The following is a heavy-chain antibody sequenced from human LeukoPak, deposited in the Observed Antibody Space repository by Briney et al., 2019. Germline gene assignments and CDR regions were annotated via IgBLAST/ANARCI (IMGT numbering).Heavy chain of an antibody. CDR1: GFTVSSNY. CDR2: IYSGGST. D-gene: IGHD6-25*01. Sequence: AGGSLRLSCAASGFTVSSNYMSWVRQAPGKGLEWVSVIYSGGSTYYADSVKGRFTISRDNSKNTLYLQMNSLRAEDTAVYYCAPSAPDYYFDYWGQGTLVTVSS. CDR3: APSAPDYYFDY. J-gene: IGHJ4*02. V-gene: IGHV3-66*02.